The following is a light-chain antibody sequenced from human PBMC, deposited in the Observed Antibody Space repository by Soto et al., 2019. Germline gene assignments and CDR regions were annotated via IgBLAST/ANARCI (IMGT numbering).Light chain of an antibody. CDR3: QQLNSSPT. CDR2: AAS. J-gene: IGKJ5*01. Sequence: IQLTQSPSSLSASVGDRVTITCRASQGISSYLAWYHQKPGKAPKLLIYAASTLQSGVPSRFSGSGSGTDFTLTINSLQPEDFATYYCQQLNSSPTFGQGTRLEIK. V-gene: IGKV1-9*01. CDR1: QGISSY.